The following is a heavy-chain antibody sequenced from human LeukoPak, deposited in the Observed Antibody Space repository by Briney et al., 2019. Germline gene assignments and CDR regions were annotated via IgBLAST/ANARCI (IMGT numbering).Heavy chain of an antibody. CDR2: IIPIFGTA. Sequence: SVKVSCTASGGTFSSYAISWVRQAPGQGLEWMGGIIPIFGTANYAQKFQGRVTITADESTSTAYMELSSLRSEDTAVYYCARLGRDGYEAYWGQGTLVTVSS. J-gene: IGHJ4*02. CDR1: GGTFSSYA. CDR3: ARLGRDGYEAY. D-gene: IGHD5-24*01. V-gene: IGHV1-69*13.